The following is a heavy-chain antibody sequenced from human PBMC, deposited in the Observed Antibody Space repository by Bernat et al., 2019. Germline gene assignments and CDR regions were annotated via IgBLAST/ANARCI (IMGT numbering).Heavy chain of an antibody. J-gene: IGHJ4*02. Sequence: QLQLQESGPGLVKPSETLSLTCTVSGASISSGSYYWGWIRHPPGKGLEWIGTIFYSGSTYYNPSLKSRVTISVDTSKNQFSLKLSSVTAADTAVYYCAGQRVYYDSSAYYYRAGFFDYWGQGTLVTVSS. CDR3: AGQRVYYDSSAYYYRAGFFDY. V-gene: IGHV4-39*01. D-gene: IGHD3-22*01. CDR2: IFYSGST. CDR1: GASISSGSYY.